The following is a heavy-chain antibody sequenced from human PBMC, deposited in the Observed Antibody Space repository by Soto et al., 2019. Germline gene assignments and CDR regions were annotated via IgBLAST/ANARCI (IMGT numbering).Heavy chain of an antibody. CDR2: IKTDGSIT. V-gene: IGHV3-74*01. CDR1: GFTFSSYW. CDR3: ARARNGGYDFDY. J-gene: IGHJ4*02. Sequence: EVQLVESGGDLVQPGGSLRLSCAASGFTFSSYWMHWVRQAPGKGLVWVSRIKTDGSITSYADSVKGRFTISRDNAKNTLYLQMNSLRAEDTAVYYCARARNGGYDFDYWGQGTLVTVSS. D-gene: IGHD5-12*01.